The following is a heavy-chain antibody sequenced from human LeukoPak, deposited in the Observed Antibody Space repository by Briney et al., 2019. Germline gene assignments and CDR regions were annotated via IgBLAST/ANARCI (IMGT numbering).Heavy chain of an antibody. Sequence: GGSLRLSCAASGFTFSSYSMNWVRQAPGKGLEWVSSISSSSSYIYYADSVKGRFTISRDNAKNSLHLQMNSLRAEDTAVYYCARDSNPQSSGYYFDAFDMWGQGTMVTVSS. CDR2: ISSSSSYI. CDR3: ARDSNPQSSGYYFDAFDM. V-gene: IGHV3-21*01. CDR1: GFTFSSYS. D-gene: IGHD3-22*01. J-gene: IGHJ3*02.